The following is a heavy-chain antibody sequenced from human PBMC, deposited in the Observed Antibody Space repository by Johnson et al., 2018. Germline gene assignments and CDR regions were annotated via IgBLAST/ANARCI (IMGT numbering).Heavy chain of an antibody. J-gene: IGHJ6*02. Sequence: VQLVESGGGVVQPGRSLRLSCAASGFTFSSYGMHWVRQAPGKGLEWVAVIWYDGSNKYYADSVKGRFPISRDNSKNTLSLQMNSLRAEDTAVYCCASGKLLPNYYYYGMDVCGQGTTVTVSS. CDR2: IWYDGSNK. V-gene: IGHV3-33*01. CDR3: ASGKLLPNYYYYGMDV. CDR1: GFTFSSYG. D-gene: IGHD1-26*01.